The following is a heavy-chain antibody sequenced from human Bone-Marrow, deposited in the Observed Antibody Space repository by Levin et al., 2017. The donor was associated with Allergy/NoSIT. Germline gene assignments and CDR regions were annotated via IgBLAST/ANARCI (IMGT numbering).Heavy chain of an antibody. CDR2: IKQDGSEK. V-gene: IGHV3-7*01. J-gene: IGHJ4*02. D-gene: IGHD6-6*01. CDR1: GFRLSSYW. CDR3: ARASSSSPFFLD. Sequence: GGSLRLSCVASGFRLSSYWMSWVRQAPGKGLEWVANIKQDGSEKYYVDSVKGRFTISRDNAKNSLYLQINSLRAEDTAVYYCARASSSSPFFLDWGQGTQVTVSS.